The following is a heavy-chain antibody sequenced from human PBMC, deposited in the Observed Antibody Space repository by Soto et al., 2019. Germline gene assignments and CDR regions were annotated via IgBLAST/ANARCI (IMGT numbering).Heavy chain of an antibody. V-gene: IGHV4-4*02. CDR2: IYHSGST. CDR3: ARGRGGYYYYGMDV. CDR1: GGSISSSNW. Sequence: SETLSLTCAVSGGSISSSNWWSWVRQPPGKGLEWIGEIYHSGSTNYNPTLKSRVTISVDKSKNQFSLKLSSVTAADTAVYYCARGRGGYYYYGMDVWGQGTTVTVSS. J-gene: IGHJ6*02. D-gene: IGHD3-16*01.